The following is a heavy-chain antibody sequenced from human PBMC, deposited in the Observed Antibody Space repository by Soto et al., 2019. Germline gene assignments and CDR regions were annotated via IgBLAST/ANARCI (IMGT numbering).Heavy chain of an antibody. CDR1: GYTFTSYA. CDR3: ARMRIAARVLDY. D-gene: IGHD6-6*01. J-gene: IGHJ4*02. CDR2: INAGNGNT. Sequence: ASVKVSCEASGYTFTSYAMHWVRQAPGQRLEWMGWINAGNGNTKYSQKFQGRVTITRDTSASTAYMELSSLRSEDTAVYYCARMRIAARVLDYWGQGTLVTVSS. V-gene: IGHV1-3*01.